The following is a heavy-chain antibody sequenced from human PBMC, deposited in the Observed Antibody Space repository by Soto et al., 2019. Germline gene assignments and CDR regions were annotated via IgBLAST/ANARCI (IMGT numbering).Heavy chain of an antibody. J-gene: IGHJ4*02. Sequence: PGGSLRLSCTASGFDFSGSEMNWFRQAPGKGLEWVAYITGSGGAMFHADSLKGRSSISRDNSKNSLFLEMNNLTADDAGVYYCAKVAPFILGSPFWGQGTLVTVSS. V-gene: IGHV3-48*03. CDR2: ITGSGGAM. CDR1: GFDFSGSE. D-gene: IGHD2-21*01. CDR3: AKVAPFILGSPF.